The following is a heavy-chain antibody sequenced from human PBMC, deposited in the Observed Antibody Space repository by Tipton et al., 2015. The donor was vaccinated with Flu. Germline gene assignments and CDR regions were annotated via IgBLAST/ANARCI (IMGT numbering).Heavy chain of an antibody. V-gene: IGHV3-23*04. D-gene: IGHD4-11*01. CDR2: INGRGIIT. CDR1: GFTFSTYA. Sequence: QLVQSGGGLVQPGGSLRLSCAASGFTFSTYAMSWVRQAPGKGLEWVSTINGRGIITYYADSVKGRFTISRDNSKNTLYLQMNRLRAEDTAVYYCAKHDYGNYRPFDYWGQGTLVTVSS. CDR3: AKHDYGNYRPFDY. J-gene: IGHJ4*02.